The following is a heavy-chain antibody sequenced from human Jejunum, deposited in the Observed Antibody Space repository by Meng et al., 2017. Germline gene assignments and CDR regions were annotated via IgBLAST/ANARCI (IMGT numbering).Heavy chain of an antibody. J-gene: IGHJ4*02. CDR3: AKYSRGFDS. V-gene: IGHV4-4*02. Sequence: SETLSLTCTVSGGSISSGTWWSWVRQTPGKGLEWIGDIYYTGSTNYKPSLKSRLTISIDKSNNQFSLRLNSVTAADTAVYYCAKYSRGFDSWGQGTLVTVSS. CDR1: GGSISSGTW. D-gene: IGHD2-15*01. CDR2: IYYTGST.